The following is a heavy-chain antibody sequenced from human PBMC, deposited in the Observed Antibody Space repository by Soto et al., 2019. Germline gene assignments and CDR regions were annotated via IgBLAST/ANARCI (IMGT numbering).Heavy chain of an antibody. CDR3: GREMWTRSGTQNFFDY. V-gene: IGHV1-18*01. D-gene: IGHD6-25*01. CDR1: GYTFTSYG. J-gene: IGHJ4*02. Sequence: QVQLVQSEGELRQPGASVTVSCRASGYTFTSYGIIWVRQAPGQGLEWMGYISPNSGATTYAQNLHGRLTLTTETSTSTAYMERRSLSSDDTAIYYWGREMWTRSGTQNFFDYWGLGARVTVSS. CDR2: ISPNSGAT.